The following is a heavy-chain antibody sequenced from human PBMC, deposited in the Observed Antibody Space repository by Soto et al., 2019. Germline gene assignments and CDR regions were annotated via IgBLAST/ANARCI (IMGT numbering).Heavy chain of an antibody. CDR3: ARWVEVSLDYFDS. J-gene: IGHJ4*02. D-gene: IGHD2-15*01. V-gene: IGHV4-39*07. CDR2: IYHGGST. Sequence: SETLSLTCTVSGGSISSSPYYWSWIRQPPGKGLEWIGSIYHGGSTYYNPSLKSRLTISVDTSMNQFSLNLSSMTAADTAVYYCARWVEVSLDYFDSWGQGTPVTVSS. CDR1: GGSISSSPYY.